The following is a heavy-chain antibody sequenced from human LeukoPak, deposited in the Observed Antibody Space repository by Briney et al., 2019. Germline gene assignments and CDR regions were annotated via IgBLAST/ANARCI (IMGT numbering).Heavy chain of an antibody. CDR1: GYSISSGYY. CDR2: IYHSGST. V-gene: IGHV4-38-2*02. J-gene: IGHJ5*02. D-gene: IGHD2-15*01. Sequence: PSETLSLTCTVSGYSISSGYYWGWIRQPPGKGLEWIGSIYHSGSTYYNPSLKSRVTISVDTSKNQFSLKLSSVTAADTAVYYCARLVVVVAATHWFDPWGQGTLVTVSS. CDR3: ARLVVVVAATHWFDP.